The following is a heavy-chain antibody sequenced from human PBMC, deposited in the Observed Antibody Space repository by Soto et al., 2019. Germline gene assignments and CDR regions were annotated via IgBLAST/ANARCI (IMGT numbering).Heavy chain of an antibody. D-gene: IGHD2-2*01. CDR2: INPNSGGT. CDR3: ARGDIVLLPAVRETYYYYGMDV. V-gene: IGHV1-2*04. Sequence: GASVKVSCKASGYTFTGYYMHWVRQAPGQELEWMGWINPNSGGTNYAQKFQGWVTMTRDTSISTAYMELSRLRSDDTAVYYCARGDIVLLPAVRETYYYYGMDVWGQGTTVTVSS. CDR1: GYTFTGYY. J-gene: IGHJ6*02.